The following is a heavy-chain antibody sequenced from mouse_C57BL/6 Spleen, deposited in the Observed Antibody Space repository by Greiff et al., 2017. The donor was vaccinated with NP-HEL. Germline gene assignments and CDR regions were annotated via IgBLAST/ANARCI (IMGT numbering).Heavy chain of an antibody. CDR2: IYWDDDK. V-gene: IGHV8-12*01. CDR3: ARRANYYGSSYDYAMDD. D-gene: IGHD1-1*01. CDR1: GFSLSTSGMG. Sequence: QVTLKESGPGILQSSQTLSLTCSFSGFSLSTSGMGVSWIRQPSGKGLEWLAHIYWDDDKRYNPSLKSRPTISKDTSRNQLFLKVNSVDTADTATYYWARRANYYGSSYDYAMDDWGQGTSVTVSS. J-gene: IGHJ4*01.